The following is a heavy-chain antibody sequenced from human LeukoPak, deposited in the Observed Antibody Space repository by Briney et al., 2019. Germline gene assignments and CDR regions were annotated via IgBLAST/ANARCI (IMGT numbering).Heavy chain of an antibody. J-gene: IGHJ4*02. CDR1: GYRFASYW. Sequence: GESLKISCKGSGYRFASYWIGWVRQTPGKGLEWMGVIYPGDSDTTYSPSSQGQVTISADKSISTAYLQWSSLKASDTAMYYCARRDCSGGGCYGGYWGQGTLVTVSS. CDR3: ARRDCSGGGCYGGY. D-gene: IGHD2-15*01. CDR2: IYPGDSDT. V-gene: IGHV5-51*01.